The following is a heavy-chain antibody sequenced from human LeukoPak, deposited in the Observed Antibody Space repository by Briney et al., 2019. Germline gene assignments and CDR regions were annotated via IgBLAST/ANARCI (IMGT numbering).Heavy chain of an antibody. D-gene: IGHD3-22*01. Sequence: ASVKVSCKASGYTFTSYDINWVRQATGQGLEWMGWMNPNSGNTGYAQKFQGRVTMTRNTSISTAYMALSSLRSEDTAVYYCARLYYYDSSGYYYALDYWGQGSLVTVSS. CDR3: ARLYYYDSSGYYYALDY. V-gene: IGHV1-8*01. CDR2: MNPNSGNT. CDR1: GYTFTSYD. J-gene: IGHJ4*02.